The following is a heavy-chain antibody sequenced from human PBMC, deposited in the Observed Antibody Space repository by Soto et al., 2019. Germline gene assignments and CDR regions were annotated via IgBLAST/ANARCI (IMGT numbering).Heavy chain of an antibody. V-gene: IGHV3-7*01. D-gene: IGHD6-13*01. J-gene: IGHJ4*02. CDR1: GFTFSTFW. CDR3: ARDSGTSDY. CDR2: IKQDGSET. Sequence: GGSLRLSCAASGFTFSTFWMCWVRQAPGKGLEWVANIKQDGSETYYVDSVKGRFTISRDNAKNSLYLQMNSLRAEDTAVYYCARDSGTSDYWGQGTLVTVSS.